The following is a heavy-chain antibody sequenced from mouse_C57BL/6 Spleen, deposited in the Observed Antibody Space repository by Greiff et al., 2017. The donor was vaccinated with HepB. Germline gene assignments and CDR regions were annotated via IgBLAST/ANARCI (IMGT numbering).Heavy chain of an antibody. Sequence: QVHVKQSGAELVRPGASVTLSCKASGYTFTDYEMHWVKQTPVHGLEWIGAIDPETGGTAYNQKFKGKAILTADKSSSTAYMELRSLTSEDSAVYYCTIGSSGFAYWGQGTLVTVSA. CDR2: IDPETGGT. V-gene: IGHV1-15*01. CDR1: GYTFTDYE. CDR3: TIGSSGFAY. J-gene: IGHJ3*01. D-gene: IGHD1-1*01.